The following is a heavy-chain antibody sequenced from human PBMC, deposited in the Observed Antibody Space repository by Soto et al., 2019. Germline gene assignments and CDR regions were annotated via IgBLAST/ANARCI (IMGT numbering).Heavy chain of an antibody. CDR1: GGSFSGYY. V-gene: IGHV4-34*01. CDR2: INHSGST. Sequence: TSETLSLTCAVYGGSFSGYYWSWIRQPPGKGLEWIGEINHSGSTNYNPSLKSRVTISVDTSKNQFSLKLSSVTAADTAVYYCARGGNIVVVVAALGYYGMDVWGQGTTVTVSS. J-gene: IGHJ6*02. D-gene: IGHD2-15*01. CDR3: ARGGNIVVVVAALGYYGMDV.